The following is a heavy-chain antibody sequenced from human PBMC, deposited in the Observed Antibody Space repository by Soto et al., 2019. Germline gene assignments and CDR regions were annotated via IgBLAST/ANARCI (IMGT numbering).Heavy chain of an antibody. CDR1: GFTFSSYA. CDR3: VKGECELPSVNYYYGMDV. CDR2: ISGSGGST. V-gene: IGHV3-23*01. Sequence: EVQLLESGGGLVQPGGSLRLSCADSGFTFSSYAMSWVRQAPGKGLEWVSTISGSGGSTYYADSVKGRFTISRDNSKNTLYLQMNSLRAEDTAVYYCVKGECELPSVNYYYGMDVWGQGTTVTVSS. J-gene: IGHJ6*02. D-gene: IGHD1-26*01.